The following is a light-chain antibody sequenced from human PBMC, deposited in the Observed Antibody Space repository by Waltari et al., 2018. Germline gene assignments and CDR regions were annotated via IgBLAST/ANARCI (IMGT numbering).Light chain of an antibody. J-gene: IGLJ2*01. CDR2: DVS. CDR3: SSYISSDTLEL. V-gene: IGLV2-14*03. Sequence: QSALTQPASVSGSPGQSITISCTGTSSDVGGYNYVPWYQQHPGKAPNLIIFDVSNRPSGVSSRCSGSKSGNTASLTISGLQAQDEADYYCSSYISSDTLELFGGGTSLTVL. CDR1: SSDVGGYNY.